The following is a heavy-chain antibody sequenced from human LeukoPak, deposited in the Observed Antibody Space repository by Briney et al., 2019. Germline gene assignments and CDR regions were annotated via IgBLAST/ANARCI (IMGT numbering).Heavy chain of an antibody. V-gene: IGHV3-23*01. J-gene: IGHJ4*02. CDR2: VTDSGGST. Sequence: GGSLRLSCTASGFTSSSYAMSWVRQAPGKGLEWVSAVTDSGGSTYYADSVKGRFTISRDNSRNTLYLQMNSLRAEDTAVYYCAKDRSGDTGPFDYWGQGTLVTVSS. CDR1: GFTSSSYA. D-gene: IGHD3-10*01. CDR3: AKDRSGDTGPFDY.